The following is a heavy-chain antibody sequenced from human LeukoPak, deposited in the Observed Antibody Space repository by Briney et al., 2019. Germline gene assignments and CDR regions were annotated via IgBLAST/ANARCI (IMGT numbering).Heavy chain of an antibody. D-gene: IGHD1-1*01. CDR3: ASSPGGTGAFDV. CDR1: GGSISIYY. CDR2: IYYSGSS. J-gene: IGHJ3*01. Sequence: SETLSLTCTVSGGSISIYYWSWIRQPPGQGLEWIGYIYYSGSSIYNPSLKSRVTISVDTSKNQFSLRLSSVTAADTAVYYCASSPGGTGAFDVWGQGAMVTVSS. V-gene: IGHV4-59*01.